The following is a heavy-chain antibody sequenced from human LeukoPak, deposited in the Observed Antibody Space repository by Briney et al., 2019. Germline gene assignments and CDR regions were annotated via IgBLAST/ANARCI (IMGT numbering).Heavy chain of an antibody. CDR2: IIPILGIA. V-gene: IGHV1-69*04. Sequence: GASVKVSCKASGYTFTSYDINWVRQATGQGLEWMGRIIPILGIANYAQKFQGRVTITADKSTSTAYMELSSLRSEDTAVYYCARKRQLGGEDWFDPWGQGTLVTVSS. D-gene: IGHD6-6*01. CDR1: GYTFTSYD. CDR3: ARKRQLGGEDWFDP. J-gene: IGHJ5*02.